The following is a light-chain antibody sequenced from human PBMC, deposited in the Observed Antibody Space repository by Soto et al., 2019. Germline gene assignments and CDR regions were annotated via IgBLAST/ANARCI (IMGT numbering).Light chain of an antibody. J-gene: IGKJ1*01. V-gene: IGKV3-20*01. CDR2: GAS. CDR1: QSVSSNY. Sequence: EIVLTQSPGTLSLSAGERATLSCRASQSVSSNYLARYQQKPGQPPRLLISGASNRATGIPDRFIGSGSGTDFTLTISSLEPEDFAVYYCQHYGRSPPSWTFGQGTKVEIK. CDR3: QHYGRSPPSWT.